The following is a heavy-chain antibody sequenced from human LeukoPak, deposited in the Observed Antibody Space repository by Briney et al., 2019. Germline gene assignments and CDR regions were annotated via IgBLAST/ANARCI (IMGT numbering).Heavy chain of an antibody. CDR1: GFTFYISA. Sequence: PGVSLRLSCGAYGFTFYISAIKWVSHAPGKGWEWVSSISASGSGTLYADSVKSRFAISRDNARNMVFLLMNTLRAEDTAIYYCAKVTTDCSSTSCFLPYAFDFWGQGTMVAVSS. D-gene: IGHD2-2*01. CDR2: ISASGSGT. V-gene: IGHV3-23*01. J-gene: IGHJ3*01. CDR3: AKVTTDCSSTSCFLPYAFDF.